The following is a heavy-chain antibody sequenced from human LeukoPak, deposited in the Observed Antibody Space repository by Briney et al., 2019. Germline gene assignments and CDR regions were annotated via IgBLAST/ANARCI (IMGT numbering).Heavy chain of an antibody. CDR1: GFTFSSYA. CDR2: ISGSGGST. Sequence: GGSLRLSCAASGFTFSSYAMSWVRQAPGKGLEWVSAISGSGGSTYYADSVKGRFTISRDNSKNTLYLQMNSLRAEDTAVYYCAQFLHYYYDSSGYYYNFDYWGQRTLVTVSS. J-gene: IGHJ4*02. V-gene: IGHV3-23*01. CDR3: AQFLHYYYDSSGYYYNFDY. D-gene: IGHD3-22*01.